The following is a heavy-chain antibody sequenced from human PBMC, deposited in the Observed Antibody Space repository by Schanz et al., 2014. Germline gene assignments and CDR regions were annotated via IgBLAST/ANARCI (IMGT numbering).Heavy chain of an antibody. CDR3: ARGGSGSHYRLDY. J-gene: IGHJ4*02. CDR2: ISCSSRTI. D-gene: IGHD1-26*01. CDR1: GFGFSSYS. Sequence: EVQLVESGGGLIQPGGSLRLSCAASGFGFSSYSMNWVRQAPGKGLEWVSYISCSSRTIYYADSMKGRFTVSRDNAENALYRQVNSLRAEDTGLYFCARGGSGSHYRLDYWGQGTLVTVSS. V-gene: IGHV3-48*01.